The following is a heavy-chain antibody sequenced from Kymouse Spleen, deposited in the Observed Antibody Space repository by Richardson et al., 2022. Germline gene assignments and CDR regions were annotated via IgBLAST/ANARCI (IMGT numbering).Heavy chain of an antibody. V-gene: IGHV4-34*01. J-gene: IGHJ4*02. CDR1: GGSFSGYY. D-gene: IGHD3-22*01. CDR2: INHSGST. CDR3: ARDDSSGYPFDY. Sequence: QVQLQQWGAGLLKPSETLSLTCAVYGGSFSGYYWSWIRQPPGKGLEWIGEINHSGSTNYNPSLKSRVTISVDTSKNQFSLKLSSVTAADTAVYYCARDDSSGYPFDYWGQGTLVTVSS.